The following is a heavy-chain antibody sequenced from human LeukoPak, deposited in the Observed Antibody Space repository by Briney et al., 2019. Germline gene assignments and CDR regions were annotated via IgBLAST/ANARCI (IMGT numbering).Heavy chain of an antibody. Sequence: ASVKVSCKASGGTFSSYAISWVRQAPGQGLEWMGWINPNSGGTNYAQKFQGRVTMTRDTSISTAYMELSRLRSDDTAVYYCARDPLSIVGAKNWGQGTLVTVSS. J-gene: IGHJ4*02. CDR1: GGTFSSYA. D-gene: IGHD1-26*01. CDR2: INPNSGGT. CDR3: ARDPLSIVGAKN. V-gene: IGHV1-2*02.